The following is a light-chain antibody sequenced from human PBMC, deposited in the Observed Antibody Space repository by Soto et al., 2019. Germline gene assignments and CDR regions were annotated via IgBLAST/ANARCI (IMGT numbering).Light chain of an antibody. CDR3: SSYTTTSTLL. V-gene: IGLV2-14*01. CDR2: EVR. CDR1: NRDIGAYNL. J-gene: IGLJ3*02. Sequence: QSALTQPASVSGSLGQSITISCTGSNRDIGAYNLVSWYQQYPDTAPKLIIYEVRNRPSGVSYCFTGSRSGNTASLTISALQADDESTFYCSSYTTTSTLLFGGGTKLTVL.